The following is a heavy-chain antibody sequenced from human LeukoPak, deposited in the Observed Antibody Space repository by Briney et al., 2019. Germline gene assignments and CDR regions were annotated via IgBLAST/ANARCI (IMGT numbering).Heavy chain of an antibody. CDR1: GFSFSTSGVG. D-gene: IGHD6-19*01. Sequence: SGPTLVNPTQTLTLTCTFSGFSFSTSGVGVGWIRQPPGKALEWLALIYWDDDKRYSPSLKRRLTITKDTSKNQVVLTMTNMDPVDTATYYCAHRHPTDSSAWYRGGDWFDPWGQGTLVTVSS. J-gene: IGHJ5*02. V-gene: IGHV2-5*02. CDR3: AHRHPTDSSAWYRGGDWFDP. CDR2: IYWDDDK.